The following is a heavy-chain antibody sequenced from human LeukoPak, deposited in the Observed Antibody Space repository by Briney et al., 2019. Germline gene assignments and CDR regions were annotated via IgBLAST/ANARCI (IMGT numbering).Heavy chain of an antibody. CDR3: TAQLSI. CDR1: GFTFSNAW. J-gene: IGHJ4*02. Sequence: GGSLRLSCAASGFTFSNAWMSWVRQAAGKGLEWVGRINSKTDGGTTEYPEPVKGRFTISRDDSKNTLYLQMNSLKTEDTAVYYCTAQLSIWGQGTLVTVSS. V-gene: IGHV3-15*01. D-gene: IGHD5-24*01. CDR2: INSKTDGGTT.